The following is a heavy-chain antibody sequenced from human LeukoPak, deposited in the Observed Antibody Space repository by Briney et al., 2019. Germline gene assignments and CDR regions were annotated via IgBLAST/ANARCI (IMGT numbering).Heavy chain of an antibody. CDR1: GGSFSGYY. D-gene: IGHD5/OR15-5a*01. CDR3: ARGRSRRRASPIDY. Sequence: SETLSLTCAVYGGSFSGYYWSWIRQPPGKGLEWIGEINHSGSTNYNPSLKSRVTISVDTSKNQFPLKLSSVTAADTAVYYCARGRSRRRASPIDYWGQGTLVTVSS. J-gene: IGHJ4*02. CDR2: INHSGST. V-gene: IGHV4-34*01.